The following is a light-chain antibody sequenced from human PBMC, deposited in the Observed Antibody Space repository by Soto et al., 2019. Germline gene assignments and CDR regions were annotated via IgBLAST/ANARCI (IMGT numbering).Light chain of an antibody. V-gene: IGKV1-5*01. CDR1: QSISSW. J-gene: IGKJ1*01. CDR3: QQYNSYWT. CDR2: DAS. Sequence: DIQMTQSPSTLSASVGDRVTITCRASQSISSWLAWYQQKPGKAPKLLIYDASSLESGVPSRFSGSGSGTELTLTISSLQPDDFATYYCQQYNSYWTFGQGTQVDI.